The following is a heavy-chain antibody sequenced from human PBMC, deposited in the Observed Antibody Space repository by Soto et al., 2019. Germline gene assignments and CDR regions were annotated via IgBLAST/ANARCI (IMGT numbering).Heavy chain of an antibody. J-gene: IGHJ4*02. CDR3: ASSSERGH. Sequence: VQLVQSGAEVKKPGASVKVSCKASGYTFTNYHIHWVRQAPGQGLEWMGWINVGNGNTKYSQKYLGRGTLTRNTSASTANMELSSRGSEDTAVDYCASSSERGHWGQGTLVTVSS. CDR1: GYTFTNYH. CDR2: INVGNGNT. V-gene: IGHV1-3*01.